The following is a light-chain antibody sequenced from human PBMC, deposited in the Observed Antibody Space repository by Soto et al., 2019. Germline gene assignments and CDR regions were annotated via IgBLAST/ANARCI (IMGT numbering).Light chain of an antibody. Sequence: ENVLTQSPGTLSLSPGARATLSCRASQSVNSTFFAWYQQKPGQALSLLLYAAASRATGIPDRFSGSGSGTDFTLTISRLEPEDSAVYYCQHYGYSPSTCGQGTKLEIK. CDR3: QHYGYSPST. J-gene: IGKJ2*01. CDR1: QSVNSTF. V-gene: IGKV3-20*01. CDR2: AAA.